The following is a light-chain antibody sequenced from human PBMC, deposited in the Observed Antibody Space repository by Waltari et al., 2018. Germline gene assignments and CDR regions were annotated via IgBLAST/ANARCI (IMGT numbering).Light chain of an antibody. CDR2: RTN. CDR3: AAWDDSLSGWV. J-gene: IGLJ3*02. Sequence: QSALTQPPSASGSPGQSVTLSCTGNSSDIGRYNYVSWYQQLPGTAPKLPIYRTNQRPSGVPDRFSGSKSGTSASLAISGLRSEDEAEYYCAAWDDSLSGWVFGGGTKLTVL. CDR1: SSDIGRYNY. V-gene: IGLV1-47*01.